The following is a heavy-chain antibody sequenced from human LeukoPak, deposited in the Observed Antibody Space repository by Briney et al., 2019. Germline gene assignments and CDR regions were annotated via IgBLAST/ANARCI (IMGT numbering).Heavy chain of an antibody. CDR3: ARDVVVVPAAIHYGMDV. CDR1: GGSFSDYF. J-gene: IGHJ6*02. V-gene: IGHV4-34*01. D-gene: IGHD2-2*01. CDR2: INHSGRT. Sequence: LSETLSLPCAVYGGSFSDYFWGWIRQPPGKGLEWIGEINHSGRTYYNPSLKSRVTISVDTSKNQFSLNLSSVTAADTAVYYCARDVVVVPAAIHYGMDVWGQGTTVTVSS.